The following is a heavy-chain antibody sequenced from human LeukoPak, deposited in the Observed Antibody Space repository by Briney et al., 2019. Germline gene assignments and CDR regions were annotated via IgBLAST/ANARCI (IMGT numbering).Heavy chain of an antibody. Sequence: EASVNVSCEASGGTFSSYTISWVRQAPGQGLEWMGGIIPIFGTANYAQKFQGRVTITTDESQSTAYMELSSLRSEDPAVYYCAGGPIRYCSSTSCLDPYYYYYMDVWRKGTTVTVSS. CDR3: AGGPIRYCSSTSCLDPYYYYYMDV. D-gene: IGHD2-2*01. V-gene: IGHV1-69*05. CDR1: GGTFSSYT. J-gene: IGHJ6*03. CDR2: IIPIFGTA.